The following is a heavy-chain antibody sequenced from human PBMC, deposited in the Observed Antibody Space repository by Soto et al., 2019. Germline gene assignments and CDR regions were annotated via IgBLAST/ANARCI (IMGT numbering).Heavy chain of an antibody. Sequence: GGSLRLSCAASGFTFSSYGMHWVRQAPGKGLEWVAVISYDGSNKYYADSVKGRFTISRDNSKNTLYLQMNSLRAEDTAVYYCARDPRYSSSWYYFDYWGQGTLVTVSS. CDR2: ISYDGSNK. D-gene: IGHD6-13*01. J-gene: IGHJ4*02. CDR3: ARDPRYSSSWYYFDY. CDR1: GFTFSSYG. V-gene: IGHV3-30*03.